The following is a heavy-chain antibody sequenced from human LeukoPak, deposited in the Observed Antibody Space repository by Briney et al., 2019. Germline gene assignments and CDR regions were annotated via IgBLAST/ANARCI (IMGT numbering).Heavy chain of an antibody. J-gene: IGHJ4*02. Sequence: GGSLRLSCAASGFTFSSYGMHWVRQAPGKGLAWVSVIWYDGSNQFYADSVKGRFTISRDNSKNTLYLQMSSLRAEDTALYYCARGGVLTGYYTPYYFDYWGQGTLVTVSS. CDR2: IWYDGSNQ. CDR3: ARGGVLTGYYTPYYFDY. CDR1: GFTFSSYG. D-gene: IGHD3-9*01. V-gene: IGHV3-33*01.